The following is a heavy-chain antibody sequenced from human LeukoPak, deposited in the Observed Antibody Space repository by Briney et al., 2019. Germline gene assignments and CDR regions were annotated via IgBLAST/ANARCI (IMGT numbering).Heavy chain of an antibody. J-gene: IGHJ4*02. CDR1: GGSISSYY. Sequence: SETLSLTCTVSGGSISSYYWSWIRQPPGKGLEWIGYIYYSGSTNYNPSLKSRVTISVDTSRNQFSLKLSSVTAADTAVYYCARARAAGTLYYFDYWGQGTLVTVSS. CDR2: IYYSGST. V-gene: IGHV4-59*01. CDR3: ARARAAGTLYYFDY. D-gene: IGHD6-13*01.